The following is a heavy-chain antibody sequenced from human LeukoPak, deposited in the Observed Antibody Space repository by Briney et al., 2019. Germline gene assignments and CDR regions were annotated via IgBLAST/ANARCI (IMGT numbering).Heavy chain of an antibody. V-gene: IGHV3-23*01. CDR3: AKDRIVRRGGFYFDS. Sequence: GGSLRLSCAASGFYFSSYGMGWVRQAPGKGLEWVADVRYTDQSTYYADSVKGRFTISRDNSKNLLYLEMNRLRAEDTAVYYRAKDRIVRRGGFYFDSWGQGILVTVSS. CDR1: GFYFSSYG. J-gene: IGHJ4*02. CDR2: VRYTDQST. D-gene: IGHD3-10*02.